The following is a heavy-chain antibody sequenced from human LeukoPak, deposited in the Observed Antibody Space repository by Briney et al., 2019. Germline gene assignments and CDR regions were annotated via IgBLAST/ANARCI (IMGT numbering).Heavy chain of an antibody. J-gene: IGHJ4*02. Sequence: GGSLRLSCAAPGFTFSDYYMSWIRQAPGKGLEWVSYISSSGSTIYYADSVRGRFTISRDNAKNSPYLQMDSLRAEDTAVYYCARGVDWGTFDYWGQGTLVTVSS. V-gene: IGHV3-11*01. CDR2: ISSSGSTI. D-gene: IGHD3/OR15-3a*01. CDR1: GFTFSDYY. CDR3: ARGVDWGTFDY.